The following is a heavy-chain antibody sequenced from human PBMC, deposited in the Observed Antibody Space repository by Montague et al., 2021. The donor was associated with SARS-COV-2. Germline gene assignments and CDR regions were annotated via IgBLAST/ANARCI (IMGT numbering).Heavy chain of an antibody. CDR2: INHSANT. D-gene: IGHD3-10*01. J-gene: IGHJ6*02. V-gene: IGHV4-34*01. CDR1: GGSLSGYY. CDR3: ASGIYPSGSYYNRYYYGLNI. Sequence: SETLSLTCAVHGGSLSGYYWSWIRQPPEKGLEWIGEINHSANTRXNPSLKSPVTISIDTSKNQFSLKTTSVTAADTATYYCASGIYPSGSYYNRYYYGLNIWGPGTTVIVSS.